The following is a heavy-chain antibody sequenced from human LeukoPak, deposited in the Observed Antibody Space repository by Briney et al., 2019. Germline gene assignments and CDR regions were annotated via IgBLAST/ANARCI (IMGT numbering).Heavy chain of an antibody. J-gene: IGHJ4*02. D-gene: IGHD5-12*01. CDR2: ISYDRSNK. CDR3: AKDLGGSGYDSY. Sequence: GGSLLLSCAASGFTFSSYGMHWVRQAPGKGLEWVAVISYDRSNKYYADSVKGRFTISRDNSKNTLYLQMNSLRAEDTAVYYCAKDLGGSGYDSYWGQGTLVTVSS. CDR1: GFTFSSYG. V-gene: IGHV3-30*18.